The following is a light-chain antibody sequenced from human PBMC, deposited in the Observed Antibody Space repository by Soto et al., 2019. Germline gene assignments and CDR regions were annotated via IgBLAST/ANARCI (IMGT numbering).Light chain of an antibody. J-gene: IGLJ3*02. CDR1: SSDVGGHNL. CDR3: SSYIGLNSWV. CDR2: AVN. Sequence: QSALTQPASVSGSPGQSITISCTGSSSDVGGHNLVSWYQQHPGKAPKVLVYAVNTRPSGISNRFSGSKSGNTASLTISGLQPEDEADYYCSSYIGLNSWVSGGGTKLTVL. V-gene: IGLV2-14*01.